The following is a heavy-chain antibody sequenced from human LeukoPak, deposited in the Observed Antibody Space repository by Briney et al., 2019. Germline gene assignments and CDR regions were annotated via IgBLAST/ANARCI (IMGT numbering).Heavy chain of an antibody. CDR1: GFTFSSYA. CDR2: ISYDGSNK. CDR3: ATRDNMVRGVRRGMDV. D-gene: IGHD3-10*01. V-gene: IGHV3-30-3*01. J-gene: IGHJ6*02. Sequence: GGSLRLSCAASGFTFSSYAMHWVRQAPGKGLEWVAVISYDGSNKYYADSVKGRFTISRDNAKNSLYLQMNSLRAEDTAVYYCATRDNMVRGVRRGMDVWGQGTTVTVSS.